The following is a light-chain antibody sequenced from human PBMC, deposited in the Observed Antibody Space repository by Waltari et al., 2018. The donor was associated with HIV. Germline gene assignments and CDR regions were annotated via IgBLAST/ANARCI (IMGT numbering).Light chain of an antibody. V-gene: IGKV1-9*01. CDR3: EQVNSSPT. CDR2: PAS. CDR1: QDISRY. Sequence: DIQLTQSPSYLSASVGDRLTITCRASQDISRYLAWYQQNPGEAPRLLIYPASILQGGVPSRFSGSGSGTKFTLTISSLQPEDFATYYCEQVNSSPTFGGGTKVDI. J-gene: IGKJ4*01.